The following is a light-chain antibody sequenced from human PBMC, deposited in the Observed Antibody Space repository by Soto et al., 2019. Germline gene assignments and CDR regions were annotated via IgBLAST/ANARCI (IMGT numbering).Light chain of an antibody. Sequence: IQMTQSPATLSVSPGERATLSCRASQTIYSNVAWYQQRPGQAPRLLIYRASARATGIPVRFSGSGSGTEFTLTIGSLQSEDSAVYYCQQYQNLWTFGQGTKV. CDR2: RAS. CDR3: QQYQNLWT. J-gene: IGKJ1*01. CDR1: QTIYSN. V-gene: IGKV3-15*01.